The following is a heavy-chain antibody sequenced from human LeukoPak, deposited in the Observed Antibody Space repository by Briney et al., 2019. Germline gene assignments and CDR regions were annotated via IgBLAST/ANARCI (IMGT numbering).Heavy chain of an antibody. Sequence: SQTLSLTCTVSGGSISSGGYYCSWIRQHPGKGLEWIGYIYYSGSTYYNPSLKSRVTISVDTSKNQFSLKLSSVTAADTAVYYCARDMYDSSGSYAFDIWGQGTMVTVSS. V-gene: IGHV4-31*03. D-gene: IGHD3-22*01. CDR1: GGSISSGGYY. CDR2: IYYSGST. CDR3: ARDMYDSSGSYAFDI. J-gene: IGHJ3*02.